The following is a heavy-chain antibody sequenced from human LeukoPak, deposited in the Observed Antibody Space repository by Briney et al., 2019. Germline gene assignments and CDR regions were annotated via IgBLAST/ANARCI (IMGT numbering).Heavy chain of an antibody. CDR3: VRDYGA. V-gene: IGHV3-74*01. CDR1: GFTFSRYW. J-gene: IGHJ5*02. D-gene: IGHD4/OR15-4a*01. Sequence: GGSLRLSCAASGFTFSRYWMHWVRQAPGKGLVWVSRINSDGYSTTYADFVKGRFTISRDNAKNTLYLQMKSLRADDTAVYYCVRDYGAWGQGTLVTVST. CDR2: INSDGYST.